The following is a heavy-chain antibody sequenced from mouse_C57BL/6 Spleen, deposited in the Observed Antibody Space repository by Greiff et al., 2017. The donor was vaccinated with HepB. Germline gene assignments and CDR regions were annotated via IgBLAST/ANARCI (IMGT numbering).Heavy chain of an antibody. CDR1: GYTFTSYW. J-gene: IGHJ1*03. D-gene: IGHD2-1*01. CDR2: IHPSDSDT. CDR3: AMGYGTYWYFDV. V-gene: IGHV1-74*01. Sequence: QVQLQQPGAELVKPGASVKVSCKASGYTFTSYWMHWVKQRPGQGLEWIGRIHPSDSDTNYNQKFKGKATLTVDKSYSTAYMQLSSLTSEDSAVYYCAMGYGTYWYFDVWGTGTTVTVSS.